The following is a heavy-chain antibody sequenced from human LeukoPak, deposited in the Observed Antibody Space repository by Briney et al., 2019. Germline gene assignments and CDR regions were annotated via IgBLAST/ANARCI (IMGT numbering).Heavy chain of an antibody. CDR3: AKDSSPAYFDY. D-gene: IGHD6-6*01. CDR2: ISYDGSNI. J-gene: IGHJ4*02. V-gene: IGHV3-30*18. CDR1: GFTFSTYG. Sequence: GGSLRLSCAASGFTFSTYGMHWVRQAPGKGLEWVALISYDGSNIYYADSVKGRFTISRDRSMNTLYLQVNSLRGEDTAVYFCAKDSSPAYFDYWGQGTLVTVSS.